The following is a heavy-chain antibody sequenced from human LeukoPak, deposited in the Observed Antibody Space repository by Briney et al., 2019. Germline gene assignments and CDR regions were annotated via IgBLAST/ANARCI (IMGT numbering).Heavy chain of an antibody. CDR1: GFTLSDYY. D-gene: IGHD3-10*01. J-gene: IGHJ5*02. CDR2: ISSGGSTI. Sequence: GGSLRLSCAASGFTLSDYYMKWIRQAPGKGLGWVSYISSGGSTIYYADSVKGRFTISRDNTKNSLFLQMNSLRAEDTAVYYCARRISGSGSSTHRFDPWGQGTLVTVSS. CDR3: ARRISGSGSSTHRFDP. V-gene: IGHV3-11*01.